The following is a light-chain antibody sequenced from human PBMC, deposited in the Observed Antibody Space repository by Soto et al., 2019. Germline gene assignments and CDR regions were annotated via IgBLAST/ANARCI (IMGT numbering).Light chain of an antibody. J-gene: IGKJ5*01. CDR2: AAS. CDR1: QSISTY. CDR3: QQSYSAPIT. Sequence: DIQMAQSPSSLPASVGDRVTITCRASQSISTYLNWYQQKPGTAPKLLIHAASILQGGVPSRLSGRGSETDFTLIISDLQPEDFATYFCQQSYSAPITFGQGTRLEIK. V-gene: IGKV1-39*01.